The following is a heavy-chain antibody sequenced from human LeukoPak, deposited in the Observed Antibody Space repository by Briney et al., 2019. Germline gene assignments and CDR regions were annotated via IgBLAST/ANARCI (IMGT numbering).Heavy chain of an antibody. CDR3: ARDQVLRYFDWLVD. D-gene: IGHD3-9*01. CDR2: ISYDGSNK. CDR1: GFSFSSYG. V-gene: IGHV3-30*03. J-gene: IGHJ4*02. Sequence: GGSLRLSCAASGFSFSSYGMHWVRQAPGKGLEWVALISYDGSNKYYADSVKGRFTISRDNSKNTLYLQMNSLRAEDTAVYYCARDQVLRYFDWLVDWGQGTLVTVSS.